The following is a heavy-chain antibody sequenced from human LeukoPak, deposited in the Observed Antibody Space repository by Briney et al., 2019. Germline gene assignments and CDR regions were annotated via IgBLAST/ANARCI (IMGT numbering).Heavy chain of an antibody. J-gene: IGHJ4*02. CDR3: ARGMVSGVSNSGTTCYFDY. Sequence: GGSLRLSCAASGFTFSSYWMSWVRQAPGKGLEWVANIKQDGSEKYYVDSVKGRFTISRDNAKNSLYLQMNSLRAEDTAVYYCARGMVSGVSNSGTTCYFDYWGQGTLVTVSS. D-gene: IGHD1-7*01. CDR2: IKQDGSEK. CDR1: GFTFSSYW. V-gene: IGHV3-7*01.